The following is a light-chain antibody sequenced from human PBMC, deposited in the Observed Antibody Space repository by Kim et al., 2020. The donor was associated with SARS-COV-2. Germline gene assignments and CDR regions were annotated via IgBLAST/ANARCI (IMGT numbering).Light chain of an antibody. CDR3: QKYNSAPRT. J-gene: IGKJ1*01. CDR1: QGIKSY. V-gene: IGKV1-27*01. Sequence: DIQMTQSPSSLSASVGDRVTITCRASQGIKSYLAWYQQKPGKVPKLLIFAASTLQSGVPSRFSGSGSGTDFTLTISSLQPEDVATYYCQKYNSAPRTFGQGTKVDIK. CDR2: AAS.